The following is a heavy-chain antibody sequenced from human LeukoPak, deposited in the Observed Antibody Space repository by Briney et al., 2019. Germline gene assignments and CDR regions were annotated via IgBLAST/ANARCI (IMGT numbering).Heavy chain of an antibody. CDR2: INPNSGGT. D-gene: IGHD3-22*01. Sequence: ASVKVSCKASGYTFTGYYMHWVRQAPGQGLEWMGWINPNSGGTNYAQKFQGRVTMTRDTSISTAYMELSRLRSDDTAVYYCAREEEISSGYPFDYWGQGTLVTVSS. CDR3: AREEEISSGYPFDY. J-gene: IGHJ4*02. V-gene: IGHV1-2*02. CDR1: GYTFTGYY.